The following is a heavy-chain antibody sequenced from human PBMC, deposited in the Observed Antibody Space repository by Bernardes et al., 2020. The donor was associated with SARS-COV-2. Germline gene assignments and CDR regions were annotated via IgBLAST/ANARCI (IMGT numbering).Heavy chain of an antibody. CDR3: ARDGDYDYILGSYRFDY. V-gene: IGHV3-21*01. CDR2: I. D-gene: IGHD3-16*02. Sequence: IDYADSVKCRFTISRDNAKNSLDLQMNSLRAEYTAVYYCARDGDYDYILGSYRFDYWGQGNLVTVSS. J-gene: IGHJ4*02.